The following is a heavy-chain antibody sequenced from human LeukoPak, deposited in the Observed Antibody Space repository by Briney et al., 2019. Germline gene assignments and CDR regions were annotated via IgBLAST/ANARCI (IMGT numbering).Heavy chain of an antibody. CDR3: ARDDWYDSSGYYPY. CDR2: ISSGSSTI. V-gene: IGHV3-48*01. J-gene: IGHJ4*02. CDR1: GFIFSSYS. D-gene: IGHD3-22*01. Sequence: GGSLRLSCAASGFIFSSYSMNWVRQAPGKGLEWVSYISSGSSTIYYADSVKGRFTISRDNAKNSLYLQMNSLRAEDTAVYYCARDDWYDSSGYYPYWGQGTLVTVSS.